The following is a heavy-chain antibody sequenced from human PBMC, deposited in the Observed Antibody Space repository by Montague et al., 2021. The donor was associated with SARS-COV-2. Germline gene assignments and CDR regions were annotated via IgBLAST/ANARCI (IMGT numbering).Heavy chain of an antibody. Sequence: ETLSLTCTVSGDSISKDNWWSWVRQAPGKGLEWVSAISGDGNYVYYTDSVKGRFTFSRDNSKNTLYLEMSSLRAEDTAVYYCAKNGATSQPYYDYWGQGTLVAVSS. CDR2: ISGDGNYV. J-gene: IGHJ4*02. CDR1: GDSISKDN. D-gene: IGHD4/OR15-4a*01. V-gene: IGHV3-23*01. CDR3: AKNGATSQPYYDY.